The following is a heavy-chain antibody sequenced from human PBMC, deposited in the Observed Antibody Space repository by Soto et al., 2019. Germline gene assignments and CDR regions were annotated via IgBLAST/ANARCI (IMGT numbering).Heavy chain of an antibody. CDR3: ARVGHGSGGSCSVLYGIDV. J-gene: IGHJ6*02. CDR1: GYTFTSYG. CDR2: ISAYNGNT. D-gene: IGHD2-15*01. Sequence: ASVKVSCKASGYTFTSYGISWVRQAPGQGLEWMGWISAYNGNTNYAQKLQGRVTMTTDTSTSTAYMELRSLRSDDTAVYYCARVGHGSGGSCSVLYGIDVWGEGTTVIVS. V-gene: IGHV1-18*04.